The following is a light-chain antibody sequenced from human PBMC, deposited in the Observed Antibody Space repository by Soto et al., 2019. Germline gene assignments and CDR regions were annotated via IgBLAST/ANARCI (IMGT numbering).Light chain of an antibody. CDR3: QKYNSYST. V-gene: IGKV1-5*01. CDR2: DAS. Sequence: DIQMTQSPSTLSASVGDRVTITCRASQRISAYLAWYQQKPGKAPKLLIYDASSLESGVPSRFSGSGSGTEFTLTISSLQPDDFATYYCQKYNSYSTFGQGIKVDIK. CDR1: QRISAY. J-gene: IGKJ1*01.